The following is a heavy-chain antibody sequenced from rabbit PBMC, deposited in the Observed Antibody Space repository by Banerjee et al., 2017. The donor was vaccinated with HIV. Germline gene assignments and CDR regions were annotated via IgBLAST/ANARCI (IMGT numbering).Heavy chain of an antibody. V-gene: IGHV1S40*01. CDR3: ARDAGYAGSNL. CDR2: IGAAST. J-gene: IGHJ4*01. CDR1: GFSLSNYV. D-gene: IGHD4-2*01. Sequence: QSVEESGGDLVKPGGTLTLTCTVSGFSLSNYVVNWVRQAPGKGLEWIACIGAASTYYATWAKGRFTISKTSSTTVTLQMTSLTAADTATYFCARDAGYAGSNLWGPGTLVTVS.